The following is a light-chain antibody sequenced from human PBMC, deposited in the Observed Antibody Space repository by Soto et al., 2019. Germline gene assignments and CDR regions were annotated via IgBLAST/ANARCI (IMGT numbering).Light chain of an antibody. CDR1: SSNIGAGYD. CDR3: QSYDSSLSGYV. CDR2: GNN. Sequence: QAVVTQPPSVSGAAGQRVTISCTGSSSNIGAGYDVHWYQQLPGTAPKLLIYGNNKRPSGVPDRFSGSKSGTSPSLAITGLQAEDEADYYCQSYDSSLSGYVFGTGTKLTVL. V-gene: IGLV1-40*01. J-gene: IGLJ1*01.